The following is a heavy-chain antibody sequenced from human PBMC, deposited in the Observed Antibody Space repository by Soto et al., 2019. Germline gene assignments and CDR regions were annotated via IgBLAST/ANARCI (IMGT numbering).Heavy chain of an antibody. CDR1: GGSIISSSYY. CDR3: ARDIVVVTANYYYYGMDV. CDR2: IYYSGST. J-gene: IGHJ6*02. D-gene: IGHD2-21*02. V-gene: IGHV4-39*02. Sequence: SETLSLTCTVSGGSIISSSYYCVWIRQPPWNGLEWIGSIYYSGSTYYNPSLKSRVTISVDTSKNQFSLKLSSVTAADTAVYYCARDIVVVTANYYYYGMDVWGQGTTVTVSS.